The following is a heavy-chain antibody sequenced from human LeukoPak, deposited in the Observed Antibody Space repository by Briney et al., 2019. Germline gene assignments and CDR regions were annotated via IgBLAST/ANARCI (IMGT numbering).Heavy chain of an antibody. CDR2: ITGSGGTT. Sequence: GGSLRLSCAASGFTVSSNYMSWVRQAPGKGLEWVSSITGSGGTTYYADSVKGRFTISRDNSKNTLYLQMNSLRAEDTAVYYCAREGKIAAAGTDPYYYYYGMDVWGQGTTVTVSS. J-gene: IGHJ6*02. D-gene: IGHD6-13*01. V-gene: IGHV3-66*01. CDR1: GFTVSSNY. CDR3: AREGKIAAAGTDPYYYYYGMDV.